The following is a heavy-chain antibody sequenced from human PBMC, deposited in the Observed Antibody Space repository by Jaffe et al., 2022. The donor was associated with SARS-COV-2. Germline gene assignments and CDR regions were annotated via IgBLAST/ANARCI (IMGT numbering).Heavy chain of an antibody. V-gene: IGHV1-46*01. CDR2: INPTHGGT. CDR3: AREAGEIAVAAKYFDY. J-gene: IGHJ4*02. CDR1: GYTFTTYY. Sequence: QVQLVQSGAEVKEPGASVKISCKASGYTFTTYYMHWVRQAPGQGLEWMGAINPTHGGTSYAQKFQGRVTMTRDTSTTTLYMELSSLRSEDTAVYYCAREAGEIAVAAKYFDYWGQGTLVTVSS. D-gene: IGHD6-19*01.